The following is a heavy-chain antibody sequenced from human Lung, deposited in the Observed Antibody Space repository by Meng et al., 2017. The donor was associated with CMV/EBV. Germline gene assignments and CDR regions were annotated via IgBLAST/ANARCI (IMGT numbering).Heavy chain of an antibody. CDR3: AREGYCSSTSCYTSRYYYYYGMDV. CDR2: ISAYNGNT. D-gene: IGHD2-2*02. V-gene: IGHV1-18*01. CDR1: GYTFTSYG. J-gene: IGHJ6*02. Sequence: SVKVSXKASGYTFTSYGISWVRQAPGQGLEWMGWISAYNGNTNYAQKLQGRVTMTTDTSTSTAYMELRSLRSDDTAVYYCAREGYCSSTSCYTSRYYYYYGMDVWDQGXTVTVSS.